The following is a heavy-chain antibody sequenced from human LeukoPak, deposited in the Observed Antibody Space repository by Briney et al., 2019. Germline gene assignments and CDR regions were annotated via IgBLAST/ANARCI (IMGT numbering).Heavy chain of an antibody. CDR2: IYYSGST. CDR3: ASSYSSSSMVVDY. CDR1: GGSINSTSYY. J-gene: IGHJ4*02. D-gene: IGHD6-6*01. Sequence: PSETLSLTCTVSGGSINSTSYYWSWIRQPPGKGLEWIGYIYYSGSTNYNPSLKSRVTISVDTSKNQFSLKLSSVTAADTAVYYCASSYSSSSMVVDYWGQGTLVTVSS. V-gene: IGHV4-61*01.